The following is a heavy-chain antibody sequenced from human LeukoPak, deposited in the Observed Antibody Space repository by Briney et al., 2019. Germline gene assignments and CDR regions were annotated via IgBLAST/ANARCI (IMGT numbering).Heavy chain of an antibody. J-gene: IGHJ4*02. Sequence: HPGGSLRLSCAASGFAFGGYSMTWVRQAPGKGLEWVANINLDGSDRSYVGLVKGRFTISRDNADNSLYLQMNSLRAEDTAVYYCGRVIAGAIDYWGQGTLVTVSS. CDR2: INLDGSDR. CDR1: GFAFGGYS. D-gene: IGHD6-13*01. V-gene: IGHV3-7*01. CDR3: GRVIAGAIDY.